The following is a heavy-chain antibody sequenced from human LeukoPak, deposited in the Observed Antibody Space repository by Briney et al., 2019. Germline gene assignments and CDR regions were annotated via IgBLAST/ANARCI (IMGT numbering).Heavy chain of an antibody. CDR1: GYTFTSYG. CDR2: ISPYNGNT. V-gene: IGHV1-18*01. D-gene: IGHD6-13*01. CDR3: ARAAAAAATGWFDP. J-gene: IGHJ5*02. Sequence: ASVKVSCKASGYTFTSYGISWVRQAPGQGLEWMGWISPYNGNTNYAQKLQGRVTMTTDTSTSTVYMELRSLRSDDTAVYYCARAAAAAATGWFDPWGQGSLVTVSS.